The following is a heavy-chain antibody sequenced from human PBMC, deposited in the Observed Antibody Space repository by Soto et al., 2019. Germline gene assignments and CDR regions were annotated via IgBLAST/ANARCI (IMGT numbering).Heavy chain of an antibody. Sequence: QVQLVQSGAEVKKPGASVKVSCKASGYTFTSYAMHWVRQAPGQRLEWMGWINAGNGNTKYSQKFQGRVTITRDTSARTAYMELSSLRSEDTAVYYCARDLTGSPTFYYHMDVWGKGTTVTVSS. CDR3: ARDLTGSPTFYYHMDV. CDR1: GYTFTSYA. CDR2: INAGNGNT. V-gene: IGHV1-3*01. D-gene: IGHD7-27*01. J-gene: IGHJ6*03.